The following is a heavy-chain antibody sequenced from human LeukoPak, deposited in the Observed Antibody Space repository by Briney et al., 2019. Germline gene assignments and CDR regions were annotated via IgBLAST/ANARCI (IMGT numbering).Heavy chain of an antibody. CDR3: ARGLEFYDSSGYYLDAFDI. D-gene: IGHD3-22*01. J-gene: IGHJ3*02. CDR1: GGSFSGYY. CDR2: INHSGST. Sequence: KPSETLYLTCAVYGGSFSGYYCRWIHQPPGEGQEWIWEINHSGSTNYNPSLKSRVTISVDTSKNQFSLKLSSVTAADTAVYYCARGLEFYDSSGYYLDAFDIWGQGTMVTVSS. V-gene: IGHV4-34*01.